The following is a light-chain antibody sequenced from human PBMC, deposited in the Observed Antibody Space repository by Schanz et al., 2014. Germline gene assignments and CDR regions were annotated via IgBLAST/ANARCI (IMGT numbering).Light chain of an antibody. CDR3: QSYDSSLSAPYV. Sequence: QSVLTQPPSVSAAPGQKVTISCSGSSSNIGNNYVSWYQQLPGAAPKLLIYDNNERPSGIPDRFSGSKSGTSASLAISGLQAEDEAEYYCQSYDSSLSAPYVFGTGTKLTVL. J-gene: IGLJ1*01. CDR1: SSNIGNNY. CDR2: DNN. V-gene: IGLV1-51*01.